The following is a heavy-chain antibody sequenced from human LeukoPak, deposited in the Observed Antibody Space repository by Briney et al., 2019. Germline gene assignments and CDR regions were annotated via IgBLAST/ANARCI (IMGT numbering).Heavy chain of an antibody. Sequence: ASVKVSCKASGYTFTSYAMHWVRQAPGQRLEWMGWINAGNGNTKYSQKFQGRVSITRDTSASTAYMELSSLRSEDTAVYYCASSENDSSGYYYSPFDYWGQGTLVTVSS. J-gene: IGHJ4*02. V-gene: IGHV1-3*01. D-gene: IGHD3-22*01. CDR1: GYTFTSYA. CDR2: INAGNGNT. CDR3: ASSENDSSGYYYSPFDY.